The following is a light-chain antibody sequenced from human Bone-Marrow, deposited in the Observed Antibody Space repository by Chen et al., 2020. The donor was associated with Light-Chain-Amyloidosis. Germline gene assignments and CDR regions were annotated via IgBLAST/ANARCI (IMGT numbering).Light chain of an antibody. CDR2: RDT. CDR3: QAADSSGTYEVI. CDR1: DLPTKY. Sequence: SYELTQPPSVSVSPGQTARFTCSGDDLPTKYAYGYQQKPCQAPVLVIHRDTERPSGISERFAGSSAGTTATLTISGVQAEDEADYHCQAADSSGTYEVIFGGGTKLTVL. V-gene: IGLV3-25*03. J-gene: IGLJ2*01.